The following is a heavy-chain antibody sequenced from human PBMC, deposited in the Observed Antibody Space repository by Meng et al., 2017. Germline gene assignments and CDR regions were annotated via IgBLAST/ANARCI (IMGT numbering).Heavy chain of an antibody. CDR2: IYHGGNT. J-gene: IGHJ4*02. Sequence: GQVQESGPGLVKPSGTLSLTCVVSGGSISSVDWWSWVRQPPGKGLEWIGEIYHGGNTNYNPSLKSRVTISIDKSKNQFSLKLSSVTAADTAVYYCASWIYSCGWQWGQGTLVTVSS. D-gene: IGHD6-19*01. V-gene: IGHV4/OR15-8*02. CDR1: GGSISSVDW. CDR3: ASWIYSCGWQ.